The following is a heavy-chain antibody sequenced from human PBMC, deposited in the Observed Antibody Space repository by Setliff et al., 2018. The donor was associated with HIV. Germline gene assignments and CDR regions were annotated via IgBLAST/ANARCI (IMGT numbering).Heavy chain of an antibody. V-gene: IGHV5-10-1*01. D-gene: IGHD6-19*01. CDR1: GYSFTTYW. CDR2: IDPSDTYI. J-gene: IGHJ3*02. Sequence: GESLKISCKGSGYSFTTYWITWVRQMPGKGLEWMGRIDPSDTYINYGPSFQGHVTISADKSTNTAFLQWSSLKASDSAMYYCSRGIAVAGHDFANTPGDIWGQGTMVT. CDR3: SRGIAVAGHDFANTPGDI.